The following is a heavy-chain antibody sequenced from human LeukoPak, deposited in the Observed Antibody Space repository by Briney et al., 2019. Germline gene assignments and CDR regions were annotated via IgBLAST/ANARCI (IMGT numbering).Heavy chain of an antibody. Sequence: PGESLKISCKGSGYSFTSYWIGWVRQMPGKGLEWMGIIYPGDSDTRYSPSFQGQVTISADKSISTAYLQWSSLKASDTAMYYCARLFLYDSSDQGGDYWGQGTLVTVSS. CDR1: GYSFTSYW. CDR3: ARLFLYDSSDQGGDY. V-gene: IGHV5-51*01. D-gene: IGHD3-22*01. J-gene: IGHJ4*02. CDR2: IYPGDSDT.